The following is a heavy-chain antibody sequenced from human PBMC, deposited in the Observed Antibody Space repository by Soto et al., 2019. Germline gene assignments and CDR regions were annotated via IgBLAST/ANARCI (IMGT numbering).Heavy chain of an antibody. D-gene: IGHD3-9*01. Sequence: SETLSHTCTVSGASITGYYWSWIRQPPGKGLEWIGFVYYSGSTTYNPSLKSRVTISVDTSKNQFSLKLSSVTAADTAVYYCARHGEILTGYSFVAVWGKGTTVTVSP. J-gene: IGHJ6*04. CDR2: VYYSGST. CDR3: ARHGEILTGYSFVAV. CDR1: GASITGYY. V-gene: IGHV4-59*08.